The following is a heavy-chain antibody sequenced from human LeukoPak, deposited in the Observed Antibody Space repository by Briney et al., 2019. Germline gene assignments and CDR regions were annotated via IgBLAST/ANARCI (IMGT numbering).Heavy chain of an antibody. CDR3: ARARGYCSGGSCYSSWFDP. D-gene: IGHD2-15*01. CDR2: TYYRSKWYN. Sequence: SQTLSLTCAISGDSVSSNSAAWNWIRQSPSRGLEWLGRTYYRSKWYNDYAVSVKSRITINPDTSKNQFSLQLNSVTPEDTAMYYCARARGYCSGGSCYSSWFDPWGQGTLVTVSS. J-gene: IGHJ5*02. CDR1: GDSVSSNSAA. V-gene: IGHV6-1*01.